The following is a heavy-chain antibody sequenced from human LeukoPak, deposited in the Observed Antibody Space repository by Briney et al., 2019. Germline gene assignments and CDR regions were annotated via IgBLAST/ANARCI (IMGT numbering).Heavy chain of an antibody. J-gene: IGHJ4*02. CDR2: ISGSGSNT. CDR3: AKQSGYNAYGNFDY. D-gene: IGHD5-12*01. Sequence: PGGSLRLSCVASGFTFSNYAMTWVRQAPGKGLEWVSGISGSGSNTYYPDSVKGRFTISRDQSKNTLYLQMNDLRAEDTALYYCAKQSGYNAYGNFDYWGQGTLVTVSS. V-gene: IGHV3-23*01. CDR1: GFTFSNYA.